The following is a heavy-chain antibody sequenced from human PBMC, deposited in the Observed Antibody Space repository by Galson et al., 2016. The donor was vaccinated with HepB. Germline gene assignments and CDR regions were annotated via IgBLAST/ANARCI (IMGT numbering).Heavy chain of an antibody. V-gene: IGHV3-23*01. Sequence: SLRLSCAASGFTFSTYAMTWVRQAPGKGLEWVSVISGSDDYRYYADSVKGRFTISRDKSKNTLYLQMNSLRVEDTAVYYCAKGYGYFDSWGQGTLVTVSS. D-gene: IGHD3-22*01. CDR2: ISGSDDYR. CDR1: GFTFSTYA. J-gene: IGHJ4*02. CDR3: AKGYGYFDS.